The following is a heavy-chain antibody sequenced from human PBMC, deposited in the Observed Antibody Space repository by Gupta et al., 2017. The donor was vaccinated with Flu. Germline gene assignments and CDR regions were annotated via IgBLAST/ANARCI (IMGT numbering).Heavy chain of an antibody. V-gene: IGHV3-74*01. D-gene: IGHD3-10*01. J-gene: IGHJ6*02. CDR2: INSDGSST. Sequence: EVQLVESGGGLVQPGGSLRLSCAASGFTFSSYWMHWVRQAPGKGLVWVSRINSDGSSTSYAESVKGRFTIARDNAKNTLYLQMNSLRAEDTAVYYCARGASSNYYVAGSDKRNYGMDVWCQGTTVTVSS. CDR1: GFTFSSYW. CDR3: ARGASSNYYVAGSDKRNYGMDV.